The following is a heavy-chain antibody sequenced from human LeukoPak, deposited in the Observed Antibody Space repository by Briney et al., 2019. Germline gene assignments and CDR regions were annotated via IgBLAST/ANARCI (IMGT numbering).Heavy chain of an antibody. Sequence: GESLRLSCTASGFTFSTYAMNWFRRTPGKGLEWVSVIVGNGGGINYAESVRGRFTISRDNSKNTLYLQMSSLRLEDTAMYYCAKDRVPDSLYSIDYWGQGVLVTVSP. D-gene: IGHD5/OR15-5a*01. V-gene: IGHV3-23*01. J-gene: IGHJ4*02. CDR1: GFTFSTYA. CDR3: AKDRVPDSLYSIDY. CDR2: IVGNGGGI.